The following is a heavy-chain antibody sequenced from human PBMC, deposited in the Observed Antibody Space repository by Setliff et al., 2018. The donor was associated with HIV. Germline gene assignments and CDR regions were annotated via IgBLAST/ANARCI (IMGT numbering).Heavy chain of an antibody. D-gene: IGHD3-10*01. Sequence: SSETLSLTCTLSGDSVTTPYYWGWIRQPPGKGLEWVGSIYHSGATYFTPSLKSRVTLSVDTSKNQFSLKLSSVTAADTAVYYCARQPYDSRSFGWFDPWGQGTLVTVSS. CDR1: GDSVTTPYY. V-gene: IGHV4-38-2*02. J-gene: IGHJ5*02. CDR3: ARQPYDSRSFGWFDP. CDR2: IYHSGAT.